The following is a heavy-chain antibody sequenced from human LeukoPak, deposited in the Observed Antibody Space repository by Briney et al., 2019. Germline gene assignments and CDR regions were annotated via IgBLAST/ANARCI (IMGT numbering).Heavy chain of an antibody. Sequence: AGGSLRLSCAASGFTFSSYAMSWVRQAPGKGLEWVGRIRSQTAGGTTDFAAPVKGRFSISRDDSKNSLYLQMNSLTSEDTAVYYCAHGSAQYYEYWGQGTLVTVSS. CDR2: IRSQTAGGTT. J-gene: IGHJ1*01. CDR3: AHGSAQYYEY. CDR1: GFTFSSYA. V-gene: IGHV3-15*01. D-gene: IGHD2-15*01.